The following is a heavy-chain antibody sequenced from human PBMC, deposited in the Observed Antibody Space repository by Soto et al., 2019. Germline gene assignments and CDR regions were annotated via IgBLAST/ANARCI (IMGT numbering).Heavy chain of an antibody. CDR2: INPDNGVP. J-gene: IGHJ4*02. CDR3: ARTDYLFSTLTYYFDY. CDR1: GYTFTGYY. V-gene: IGHV1-2*02. Sequence: GASVTDSWKAYGYTFTGYYVNWARQAPGQGLEWMGWINPDNGVPNYAQKFQGRVTLSRDTSINTAYMELSRLTSGDTAMYYCARTDYLFSTLTYYFDYWGQGTLVTVSS. D-gene: IGHD3-16*01.